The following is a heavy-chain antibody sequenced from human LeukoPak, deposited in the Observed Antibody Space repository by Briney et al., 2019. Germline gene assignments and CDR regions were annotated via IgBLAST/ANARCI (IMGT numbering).Heavy chain of an antibody. Sequence: ASVKVSCKASGYTVTSYGIIWVRQAPGQGLEWMGWISGYNGNANYAQKFQGRVTMTSDTSTSTAYMEVRSLRSDGTAVYYCARVGLGSRYYYGMDVWGQGTTVTVSS. D-gene: IGHD2-15*01. V-gene: IGHV1-18*01. CDR2: ISGYNGNA. CDR1: GYTVTSYG. J-gene: IGHJ6*02. CDR3: ARVGLGSRYYYGMDV.